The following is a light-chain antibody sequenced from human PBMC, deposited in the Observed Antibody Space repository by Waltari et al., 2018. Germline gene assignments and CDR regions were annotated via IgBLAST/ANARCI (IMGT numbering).Light chain of an antibody. V-gene: IGLV2-23*02. CDR3: CLFVSCRTFRV. J-gene: IGLJ3*02. Sequence: QSALTQPASVSGSPGQSITISCTGTSSDVGSYNLVSWYQQHPGKAPRLMIYEVNKPPSGVSYPFSGSKSGNTAFLTISWPPAWGEADLYRCLFVSCRTFRVFGGRKKLTVL. CDR1: SSDVGSYNL. CDR2: EVN.